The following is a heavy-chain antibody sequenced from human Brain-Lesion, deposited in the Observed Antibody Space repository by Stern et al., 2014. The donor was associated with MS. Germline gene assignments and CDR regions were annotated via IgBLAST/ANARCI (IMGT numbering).Heavy chain of an antibody. J-gene: IGHJ5*01. V-gene: IGHV6-1*01. CDR1: GDSASSNSAA. CDR3: AKGYNWFDS. Sequence: KESGPGLMKPSQTLALTCAISGDSASSNSAAWNWIRQSPSRGLEWLGRKCYGSKWYYQYAESVKSRITINADTSTNQFSLQLNSVTPEDTAVYLCAKGYNWFDSWGQGTVVTVS. CDR2: KCYGSKWYY.